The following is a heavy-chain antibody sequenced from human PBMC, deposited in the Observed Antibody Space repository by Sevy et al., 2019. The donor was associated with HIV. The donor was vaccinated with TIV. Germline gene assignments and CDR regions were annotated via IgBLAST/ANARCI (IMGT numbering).Heavy chain of an antibody. J-gene: IGHJ4*02. CDR1: GFSLNSYW. V-gene: IGHV3-7*01. Sequence: GSLRLSCAASGFSLNSYWMSWVRQAPGNGLEWVANIKQDGSVKYYVDSVKGRFTISRDNARNLLYLQMNSLRAEDTALYYCVRAIAADGSFWGQGTLVTVSS. CDR3: VRAIAADGSF. D-gene: IGHD6-13*01. CDR2: IKQDGSVK.